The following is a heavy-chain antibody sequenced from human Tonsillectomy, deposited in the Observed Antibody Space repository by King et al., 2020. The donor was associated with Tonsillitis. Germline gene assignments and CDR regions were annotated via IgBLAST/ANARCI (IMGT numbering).Heavy chain of an antibody. J-gene: IGHJ5*02. CDR1: GGSMSNDY. D-gene: IGHD3-16*01. CDR3: ARGSPWAES. Sequence: VQLQESGPGLVKPSETLSLTCTVSGGSMSNDYWSWVRQPPGKGPQWIGYVHYSGTTDYNPSLRGRVTISMDTSKNEFSLELISVTAADTAIYYCARGSPWAESWGRGTLVTVSS. CDR2: VHYSGTT. V-gene: IGHV4-59*01.